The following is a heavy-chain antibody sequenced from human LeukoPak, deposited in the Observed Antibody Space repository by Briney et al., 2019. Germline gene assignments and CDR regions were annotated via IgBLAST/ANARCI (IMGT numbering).Heavy chain of an antibody. V-gene: IGHV4-61*02. Sequence: PSQTLSLTCTVSGGSISSGSYDWSWIRQPAGKGLEWIGRIYTSGSTNYNPSLKSRVTISVDTSKNQFSLKLSSVTAADTAVYYCARVGANYYYGMDVWGQGTTVTVSS. CDR1: GGSISSGSYD. CDR3: ARVGANYYYGMDV. J-gene: IGHJ6*02. D-gene: IGHD1-26*01. CDR2: IYTSGST.